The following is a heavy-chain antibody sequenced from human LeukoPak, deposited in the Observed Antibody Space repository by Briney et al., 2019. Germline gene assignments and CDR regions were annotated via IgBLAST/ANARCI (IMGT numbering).Heavy chain of an antibody. D-gene: IGHD7-27*01. Sequence: PSETLSLTCAVYGGSFSGYYWSLIRQPPGKGLEWIGEINHSGSTNYNPSLKSRVTISVDTSKNQFSLKLSSVTAADTAVYYCASSLGYYGMDVWGQGTTVTVSS. CDR3: ASSLGYYGMDV. CDR1: GGSFSGYY. V-gene: IGHV4-34*01. J-gene: IGHJ6*02. CDR2: INHSGST.